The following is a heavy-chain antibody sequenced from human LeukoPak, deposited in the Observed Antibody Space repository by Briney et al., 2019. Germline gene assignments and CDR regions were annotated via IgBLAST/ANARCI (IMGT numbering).Heavy chain of an antibody. Sequence: PSETLSLTCTVSGGSISSSSYYWGWIRQPPGKGLEWIGSIYYSGSTYYNPSLKSRVTMSVDTSKNQFSLKLSSVTAADTAVYYCARVGFFFGMDVWGQGTTVTVSS. CDR1: GGSISSSSYY. CDR2: IYYSGST. V-gene: IGHV4-39*07. J-gene: IGHJ6*02. CDR3: ARVGFFFGMDV.